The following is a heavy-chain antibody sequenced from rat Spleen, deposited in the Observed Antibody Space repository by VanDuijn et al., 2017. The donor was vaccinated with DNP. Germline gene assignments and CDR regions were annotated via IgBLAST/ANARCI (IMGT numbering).Heavy chain of an antibody. CDR2: INTGSGGT. D-gene: IGHD1-12*02. CDR1: GNTFTSYY. Sequence: QVQLQQSGAELAKPGSSVKISCRASGNTFTSYYISWIKQTTGQGVECIGYINTGSGGTNYNEKFKGKATLTVDKSSSTAFMQLSSLTPDDSAVYYCARPNYDGSYYYSYYFEYWGQGVMVTVSS. J-gene: IGHJ2*01. V-gene: IGHV1-43*01. CDR3: ARPNYDGSYYYSYYFEY.